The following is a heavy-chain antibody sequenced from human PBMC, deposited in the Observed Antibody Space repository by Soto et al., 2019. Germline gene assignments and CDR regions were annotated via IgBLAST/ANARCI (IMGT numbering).Heavy chain of an antibody. V-gene: IGHV3-30-3*01. CDR3: ARSYYYXSSDYYGPRDYYYGMDV. CDR2: ISHDGSNK. CDR1: GFTFSSYA. Sequence: PEGSLRRSSAASGFTFSSYAMHWVRWAPGKGLEWVAVISHDGSNKYYAASVKGRFTISRDNSKNTLYLQMNSLRAEDTAVYYCARSYYYXSSDYYGPRDYYYGMDVWGQGTTFTVSS. D-gene: IGHD3-22*01. J-gene: IGHJ6*02.